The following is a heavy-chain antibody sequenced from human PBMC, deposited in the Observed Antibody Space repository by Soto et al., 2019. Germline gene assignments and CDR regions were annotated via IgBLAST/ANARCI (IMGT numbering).Heavy chain of an antibody. Sequence: QVQLVQSGAEVKKPGASVKVSCKASGYTFTSYGISWVRQAPGQGREWMGWISAYNGNTNYAQKLQGRITMTTDTSTITAHMELRSLITDDTAVYYCARDIGDWNERDYWGQGTLVTVSS. V-gene: IGHV1-18*01. D-gene: IGHD1-1*01. CDR1: GYTFTSYG. J-gene: IGHJ4*02. CDR2: ISAYNGNT. CDR3: ARDIGDWNERDY.